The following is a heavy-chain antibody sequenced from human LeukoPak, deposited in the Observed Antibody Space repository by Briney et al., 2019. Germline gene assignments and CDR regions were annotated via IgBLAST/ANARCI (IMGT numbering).Heavy chain of an antibody. D-gene: IGHD6-19*01. J-gene: IGHJ4*02. V-gene: IGHV3-64*01. CDR3: ARVTSRSSGCVDF. CDR1: GFTLSSYA. CDR2: ININGDTT. Sequence: GGSLRRSCAASGFTLSSYAMHWVRQAPGKGLEYVSTININGDTTYYANSVKGRFTISRDNSKNTLYLQMGSLRGEDMAVYYCARVTSRSSGCVDFWGQGTRVTVSS.